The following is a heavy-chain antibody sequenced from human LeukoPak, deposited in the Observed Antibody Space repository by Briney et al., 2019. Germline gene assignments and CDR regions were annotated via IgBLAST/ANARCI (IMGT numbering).Heavy chain of an antibody. CDR1: GFTFSSYA. CDR3: ARALMIVGYFDN. J-gene: IGHJ4*02. D-gene: IGHD3-22*01. V-gene: IGHV3-30-3*01. CDR2: ISYDASNK. Sequence: GRSLRLSCAASGFTFSSYAMHWVRQAPGKGLEWVAVISYDASNKNYADSVKGRFTISRDNSKNTLYLQMNSLRTEDTAVYYCARALMIVGYFDNWGQGTLVTVSS.